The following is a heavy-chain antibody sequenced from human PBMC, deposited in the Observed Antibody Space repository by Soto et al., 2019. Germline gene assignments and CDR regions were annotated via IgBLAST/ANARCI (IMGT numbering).Heavy chain of an antibody. CDR1: GYTFTGYY. CDR3: ARSSSSWYEYYYYYYGMDV. D-gene: IGHD6-13*01. CDR2: INPNSGGT. V-gene: IGHV1-2*04. Sequence: QVQLVQSGAEVKKPGASVKVSCKASGYTFTGYYMHWVRQAPGQGLEWMGWINPNSGGTNYAQKFQGWVTMTRDTSISTAYMELSRLRSFDTAVYYCARSSSSWYEYYYYYYGMDVWGQGTTVTVSS. J-gene: IGHJ6*02.